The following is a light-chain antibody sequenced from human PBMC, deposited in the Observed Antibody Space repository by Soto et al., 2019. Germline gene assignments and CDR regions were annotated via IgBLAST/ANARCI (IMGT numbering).Light chain of an antibody. Sequence: EIVLTQSPGTLSLSPGERATLSCRATQIISSNYLAWYQQKPGQAPRLLIYGASRRATGIPDRFTGSGSGTDFTLTISRLEPEDFAVYFCHQFAGSPPWTFGQGTKVDIK. CDR1: QIISSNY. CDR3: HQFAGSPPWT. J-gene: IGKJ1*01. V-gene: IGKV3-20*01. CDR2: GAS.